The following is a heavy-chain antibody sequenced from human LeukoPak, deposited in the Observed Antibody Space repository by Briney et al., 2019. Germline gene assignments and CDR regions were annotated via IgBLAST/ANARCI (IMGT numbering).Heavy chain of an antibody. J-gene: IGHJ6*03. CDR3: ASFGCSSTSCYYYYYYMDV. V-gene: IGHV1-2*02. CDR1: GYTFTGYY. D-gene: IGHD2-2*01. CDR2: INPNSGGT. Sequence: GASVKVSCKASGYTFTGYYMHWVRQAPGQGLEWMGWINPNSGGTNYAQKFQGRVTMTRDTSISTAYMELSRLRSDDTAVYYCASFGCSSTSCYYYYYYMDVWGKGTTVTVSS.